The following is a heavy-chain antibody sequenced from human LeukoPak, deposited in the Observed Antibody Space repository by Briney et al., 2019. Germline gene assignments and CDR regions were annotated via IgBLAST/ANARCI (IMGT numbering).Heavy chain of an antibody. CDR2: IYYSGST. CDR3: ARLVPAAISLDY. D-gene: IGHD2-2*02. Sequence: SETLSLTCTVSSGSISSSSYYWGWIRQPPGKGLEWIGSIYYSGSTYYNPSLKSRVTISVDTSKNQFSLKLSSVTAADTAVYYCARLVPAAISLDYWGQGTLVTVSS. J-gene: IGHJ4*02. CDR1: SGSISSSSYY. V-gene: IGHV4-39*07.